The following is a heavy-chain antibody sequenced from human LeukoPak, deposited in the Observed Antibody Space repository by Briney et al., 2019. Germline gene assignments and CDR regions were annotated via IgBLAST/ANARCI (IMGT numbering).Heavy chain of an antibody. V-gene: IGHV4-59*11. Sequence: SETLSLTCTVSGGSISSHYWSWIRQPPGKGLEWIGYIYYSGSTNYNPSLKSRVTISVDTSKNQFSLKLSSVTAADTAVYYCARDAYSGYGLDYWGQGTLVTVSS. CDR3: ARDAYSGYGLDY. J-gene: IGHJ4*02. CDR1: GGSISSHY. D-gene: IGHD5-12*01. CDR2: IYYSGST.